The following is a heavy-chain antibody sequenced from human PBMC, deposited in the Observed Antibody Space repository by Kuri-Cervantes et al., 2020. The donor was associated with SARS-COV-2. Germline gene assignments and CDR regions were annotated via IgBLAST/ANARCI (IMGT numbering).Heavy chain of an antibody. V-gene: IGHV3-30*02. CDR3: AKAYYDFWSGPWGGFDI. CDR2: IGYDGSDK. D-gene: IGHD3-3*01. J-gene: IGHJ3*02. CDR1: GFTFSSYG. Sequence: GGSLRLSCAASGFTFSSYGMHWVRQAPGKGLQWVAFIGYDGSDKYYADSVKGRFTISRDSSKNTLDMQMNSLRAEDTAVYFCAKAYYDFWSGPWGGFDIWGQGTVVTVSS.